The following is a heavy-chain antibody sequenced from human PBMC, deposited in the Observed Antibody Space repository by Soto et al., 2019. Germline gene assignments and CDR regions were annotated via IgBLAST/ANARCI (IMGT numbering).Heavy chain of an antibody. J-gene: IGHJ4*02. V-gene: IGHV3-23*01. D-gene: IGHD3-16*01. Sequence: SLRLSCAASGFTFSNYAMTWVRQGPGKWLEWVSGISGSGGRSYYADSVKGRFTISRDNSKSTLYLQMNSLRAEDTAVYYCAKAFFVWSSEKTYYFYLCGKGTLVTVYS. CDR3: AKAFFVWSSEKTYYFYL. CDR1: GFTFSNYA. CDR2: ISGSGGRS.